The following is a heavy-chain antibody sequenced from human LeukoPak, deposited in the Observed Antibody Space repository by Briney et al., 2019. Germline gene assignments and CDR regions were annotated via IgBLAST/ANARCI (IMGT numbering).Heavy chain of an antibody. V-gene: IGHV3-30*04. CDR3: AGDGGYYGSGSYRFHY. Sequence: GGSLRLSCAASGFTFSSYAVHWVRQAPGKGLEWVAVISFDGSNRYYADSLKGRFTISRDDSKNTLYLQMNSLRTEDTAVYDCAGDGGYYGSGSYRFHYWGQGTLVTVSS. CDR1: GFTFSSYA. CDR2: ISFDGSNR. J-gene: IGHJ4*02. D-gene: IGHD3-10*01.